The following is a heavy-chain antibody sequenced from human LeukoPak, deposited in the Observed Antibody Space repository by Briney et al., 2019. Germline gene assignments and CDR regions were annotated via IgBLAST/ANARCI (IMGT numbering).Heavy chain of an antibody. V-gene: IGHV1-18*04. CDR3: ARALYLGSYSEGY. J-gene: IGHJ4*02. CDR1: GYTFTGYY. Sequence: GASVKVSCKASGYTFTGYYMHWVRQAPGQGLEWMGWISPYKGNTNYAQKFQGRVTLTTDSSTSTAYMELTGLRSDDTAVFYCARALYLGSYSEGYWGQGTLVTVS. CDR2: ISPYKGNT. D-gene: IGHD1-26*01.